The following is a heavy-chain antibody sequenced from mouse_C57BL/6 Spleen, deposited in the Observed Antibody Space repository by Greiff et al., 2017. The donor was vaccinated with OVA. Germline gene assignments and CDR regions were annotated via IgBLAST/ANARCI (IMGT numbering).Heavy chain of an antibody. CDR1: GYTFTSYW. Sequence: QVQLKQPGAELVKPGASVKMSCKASGYTFTSYWITWVKQRPGQGLEWIGDIYPGSGSTNYNEKFKSKATLTVDTSSSTAYMQLSSLTSEDSAVYYCARSKLTGTSFDYWGQGTTLTVSS. V-gene: IGHV1-55*01. J-gene: IGHJ2*01. CDR2: IYPGSGST. CDR3: ARSKLTGTSFDY. D-gene: IGHD4-1*01.